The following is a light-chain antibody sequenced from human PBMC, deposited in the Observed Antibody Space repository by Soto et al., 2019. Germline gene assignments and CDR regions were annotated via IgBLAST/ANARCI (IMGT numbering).Light chain of an antibody. CDR2: GAS. J-gene: IGKJ3*01. V-gene: IGKV3-20*01. CDR1: QSVPSDW. Sequence: EIVLTQSPGTLSLSPGERATLSCRASQSVPSDWLAWYRHKPGQAPRLLIYGASSRATGVPDRVSGSGSGTDFTLTINRLEPEDVATYYCQKCDYLPIFGPGTTVDFK. CDR3: QKCDYLPI.